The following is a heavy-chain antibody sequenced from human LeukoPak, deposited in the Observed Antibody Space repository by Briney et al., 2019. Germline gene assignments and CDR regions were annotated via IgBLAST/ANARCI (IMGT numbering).Heavy chain of an antibody. CDR1: GGSISSYY. V-gene: IGHV4-59*01. CDR3: ARGYSSGPYYYYYYMDV. CDR2: IYYSGST. J-gene: IGHJ6*03. D-gene: IGHD6-19*01. Sequence: SETLSLTCTVSGGSISSYYWSWIRQPPGKGLEWIGYIYYSGSTNYNPSLKSRVTISVDTSKNQFSLKLSSVTAADTAVYYCARGYSSGPYYYYYYMDVWGKGTTVTVSS.